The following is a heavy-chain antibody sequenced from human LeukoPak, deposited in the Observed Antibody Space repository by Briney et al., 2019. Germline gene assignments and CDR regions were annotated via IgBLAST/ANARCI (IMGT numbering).Heavy chain of an antibody. D-gene: IGHD5-18*01. CDR2: IYYSGST. V-gene: IGHV4-4*02. CDR3: ARVGVDTGN. CDR1: GGSISSSNW. J-gene: IGHJ4*02. Sequence: SGTLSLTCAVSGGSISSSNWWSWIRQPPGKGLEWIGSIYYSGSTYYNPSLKSRVTISVDTSKNQFSLKLSSVTAADTAVYYCARVGVDTGNWGQGTLVTVSS.